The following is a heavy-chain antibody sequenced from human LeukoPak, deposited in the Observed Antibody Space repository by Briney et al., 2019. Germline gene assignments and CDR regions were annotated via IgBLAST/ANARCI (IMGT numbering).Heavy chain of an antibody. CDR1: GGSFSGYY. V-gene: IGHV4-34*01. Sequence: SETLSLTCAVYGGSFSGYYWSWIRQPPGKGLEWIGEINHSGSTNYNPSLKSRVTISVDTSKNQFSLKLSSVTAADTAVYYCARRDRPGMLDYWGQGTLVTASS. D-gene: IGHD2-8*01. J-gene: IGHJ4*02. CDR3: ARRDRPGMLDY. CDR2: INHSGST.